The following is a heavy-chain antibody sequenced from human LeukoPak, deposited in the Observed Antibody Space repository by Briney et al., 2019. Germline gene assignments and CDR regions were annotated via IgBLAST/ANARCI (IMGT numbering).Heavy chain of an antibody. CDR2: FSSSSSSI. D-gene: IGHD4-11*01. CDR3: ARLADYGNYGPREYLDF. Sequence: PGGSLRLSCAASGFTFSSYGMNWVRQAPGKGLEWVSSFSSSSSSIYYADSLKGRFTISRDNAKTSLYLQMNSLRAEDTAVYYCARLADYGNYGPREYLDFWGQGTLVTVSS. V-gene: IGHV3-21*01. J-gene: IGHJ4*02. CDR1: GFTFSSYG.